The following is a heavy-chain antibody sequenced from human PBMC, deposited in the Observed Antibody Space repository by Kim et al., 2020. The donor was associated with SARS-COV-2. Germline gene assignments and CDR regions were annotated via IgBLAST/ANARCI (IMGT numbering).Heavy chain of an antibody. Sequence: GGSLRLSCAASGFTFSSYGMHWVRQAPGKGLEWVAVIWYDGSNKYYADSVKGRFTISRDNSKNTLYLQMNSLRAEDTAVYYCARDQLRYSSGPLGPGLDVWGKGTTVTVSS. CDR2: IWYDGSNK. V-gene: IGHV3-33*01. CDR3: ARDQLRYSSGPLGPGLDV. D-gene: IGHD6-19*01. J-gene: IGHJ6*04. CDR1: GFTFSSYG.